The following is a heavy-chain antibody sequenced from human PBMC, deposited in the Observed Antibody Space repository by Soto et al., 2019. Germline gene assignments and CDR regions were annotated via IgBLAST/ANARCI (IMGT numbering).Heavy chain of an antibody. Sequence: PSETLSLTCAVYGGSFSGYYWSWIRQPPGKGLEWIGEINHSGSTNYNPSLKNRVTISVDTSKNQFSLKLSSVTAADTAVYYCARAPYYYDSSGYYPFDYWGQGTLVTVSS. J-gene: IGHJ4*02. V-gene: IGHV4-34*01. CDR3: ARAPYYYDSSGYYPFDY. CDR2: INHSGST. CDR1: GGSFSGYY. D-gene: IGHD3-22*01.